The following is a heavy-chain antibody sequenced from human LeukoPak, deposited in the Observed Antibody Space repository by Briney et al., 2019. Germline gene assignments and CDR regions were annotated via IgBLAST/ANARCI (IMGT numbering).Heavy chain of an antibody. Sequence: PGGSLRLSCAASVFPFSSYAMRCVRHAPGKGLECVSAISGSGGSTYYADSVKGRFTIPRDNSKNTLYLQMNSLRAEDTAVYYCANGWSGYYFDTAHYWGQGPLVTVSS. J-gene: IGHJ4*02. D-gene: IGHD3-3*01. CDR3: ANGWSGYYFDTAHY. CDR2: ISGSGGST. V-gene: IGHV3-23*01. CDR1: VFPFSSYA.